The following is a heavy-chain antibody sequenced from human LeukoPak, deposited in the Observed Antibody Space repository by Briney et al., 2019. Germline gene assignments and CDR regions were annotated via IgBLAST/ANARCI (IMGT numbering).Heavy chain of an antibody. D-gene: IGHD2-8*01. V-gene: IGHV3-23*01. CDR1: GFTFSSNA. Sequence: PGGSLRLSCAASGFTFSSNAMSWVRQAPGKGLEWVSTIGGSGVNTYYADSVKGRFTISRDNSQNTLYLQMNSLRAEDTAVYYCAKDRAYDSNPGFDFWGQGTLVTVSS. J-gene: IGHJ4*02. CDR3: AKDRAYDSNPGFDF. CDR2: IGGSGVNT.